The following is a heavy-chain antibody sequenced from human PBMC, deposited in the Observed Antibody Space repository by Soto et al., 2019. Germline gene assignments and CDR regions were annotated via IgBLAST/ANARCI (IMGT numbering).Heavy chain of an antibody. J-gene: IGHJ2*01. V-gene: IGHV1-18*04. CDR2: ISAYNGNT. CDR3: ARENGDYERQVWYFDL. CDR1: GYTFTSYG. Sequence: ASVKVSCKASGYTFTSYGISWVRQAPGQGLEWMGWISAYNGNTNYAQKLQGRVTMTTDTSTSTAYMELRSLRSDDTAVYYCARENGDYERQVWYFDLWGRGTLVTVSS. D-gene: IGHD4-17*01.